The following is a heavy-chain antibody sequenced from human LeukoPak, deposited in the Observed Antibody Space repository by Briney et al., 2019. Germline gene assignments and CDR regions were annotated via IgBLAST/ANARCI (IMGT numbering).Heavy chain of an antibody. CDR1: GFTFSSYG. V-gene: IGHV3-23*01. Sequence: GGSLRLSCAASGFTFSSYGMHWVRQAPGKGLEWVSAISGSGGTTYYADSVKGRFTISRDNSKSTLYVQMNSLRAEDTAVYYCAKARWSAALYYFDYWGQGTLVTVSS. CDR3: AKARWSAALYYFDY. D-gene: IGHD6-13*01. J-gene: IGHJ4*02. CDR2: ISGSGGTT.